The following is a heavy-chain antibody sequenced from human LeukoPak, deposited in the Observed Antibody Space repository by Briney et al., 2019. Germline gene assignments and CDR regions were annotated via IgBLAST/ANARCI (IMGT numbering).Heavy chain of an antibody. D-gene: IGHD5-18*01. CDR3: ARDRGYSYGSLGFCDY. V-gene: IGHV1-69*04. CDR2: IIPILGIA. Sequence: SVKVSCKASGGTFSSYAISWVRQAPGQGLEWMGRIIPILGIANYAQKFQGRVTTTADKSTSTAYMELSSLRSEDTAVYYCARDRGYSYGSLGFCDYWGQGTLVTVSS. CDR1: GGTFSSYA. J-gene: IGHJ4*02.